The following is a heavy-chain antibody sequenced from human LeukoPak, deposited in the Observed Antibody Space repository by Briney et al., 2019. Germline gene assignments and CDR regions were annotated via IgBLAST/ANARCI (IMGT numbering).Heavy chain of an antibody. CDR2: INPSGIT. CDR1: GGSFSGY. D-gene: IGHD3-10*01. J-gene: IGHJ4*02. V-gene: IGHV4-34*01. CDR3: ARGSRWSGEKVGYFDR. Sequence: SETLSLTCVVYGGSFSGYWGWIRQPPGKGLDWIGDINPSGITNYNQSHKSRVTISADTPKNQFSLRLSSVTAADTAVYYCARGSRWSGEKVGYFDRWGQGNLVTVSS.